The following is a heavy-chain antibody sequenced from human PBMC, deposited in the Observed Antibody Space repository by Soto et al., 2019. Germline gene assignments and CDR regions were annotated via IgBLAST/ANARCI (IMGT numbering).Heavy chain of an antibody. Sequence: PGGSLRLSCAASGFTFSNAWMSWVRQAPGKGLEWVGRIKSKTDGGTTDYAAPVKGRFTISRDDSKNTLYLQMNSLKTEDTAVYYCTTGWNVYYYDSSAYDAFDIWGQGTMVT. CDR2: IKSKTDGGTT. J-gene: IGHJ3*02. D-gene: IGHD3-22*01. V-gene: IGHV3-15*01. CDR3: TTGWNVYYYDSSAYDAFDI. CDR1: GFTFSNAW.